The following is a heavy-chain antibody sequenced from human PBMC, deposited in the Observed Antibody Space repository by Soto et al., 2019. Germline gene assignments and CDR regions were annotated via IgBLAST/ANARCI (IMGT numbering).Heavy chain of an antibody. CDR2: INSDGSST. V-gene: IGHV3-74*01. D-gene: IGHD2-8*01. CDR3: ARFQVSGYYLDY. CDR1: GFTFTNYW. Sequence: EVQLVESGGGLVQPGGSLRLSCAASGFTFTNYWMHWVRQAPGKGLVWVSRINSDGSSTSYADSVKGRFTISRDNAKNTLFLQMNSLSTEDTAVFFCARFQVSGYYLDYWGQGTLVTVCS. J-gene: IGHJ4*02.